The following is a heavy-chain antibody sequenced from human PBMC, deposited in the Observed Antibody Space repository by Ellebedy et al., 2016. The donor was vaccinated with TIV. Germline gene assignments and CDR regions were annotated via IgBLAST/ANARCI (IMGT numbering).Heavy chain of an antibody. J-gene: IGHJ4*02. CDR3: ASLRD. V-gene: IGHV4-59*01. Sequence: SETLSLXXNVSGGSISRYYWSWIRQSPGRGLEWIGYIFHTGIIKYNPSLKTRVTISIDASKNHFSLNLTSTTAADTAVYYCASLRDWGQGTLVTVSS. CDR1: GGSISRYY. CDR2: IFHTGII.